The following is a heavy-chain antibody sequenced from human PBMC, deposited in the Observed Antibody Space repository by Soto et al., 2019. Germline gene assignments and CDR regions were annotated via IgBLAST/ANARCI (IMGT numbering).Heavy chain of an antibody. Sequence: QVEVQESGPGLVQPSETLSLNCSVSSGSISNYYWSWIRQPAGRGLEWIGRIYSTGTTDYNLSLQSRLTMSVDTSKNQLFLKLRSVTAADTAVYYCAREKDYYHSAMDVWGPGTTVTVSS. CDR3: AREKDYYHSAMDV. CDR1: SGSISNYY. J-gene: IGHJ6*02. V-gene: IGHV4-4*07. CDR2: IYSTGTT.